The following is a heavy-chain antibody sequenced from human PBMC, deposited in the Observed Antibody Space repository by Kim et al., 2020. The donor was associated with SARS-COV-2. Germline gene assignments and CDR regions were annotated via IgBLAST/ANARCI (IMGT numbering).Heavy chain of an antibody. CDR2: ISSSSYI. Sequence: GGSLRLSCAASGFTFSSYSMNWVRQAPGKGLEWVSCISSSSYIYYADSLKGRFTISRDNAKNSLYLQMNSLRGEDTAVYYCARGRGAAAAGTSSLENWGQGTLVTVSS. D-gene: IGHD6-13*01. J-gene: IGHJ4*02. CDR3: ARGRGAAAAGTSSLEN. V-gene: IGHV3-21*01. CDR1: GFTFSSYS.